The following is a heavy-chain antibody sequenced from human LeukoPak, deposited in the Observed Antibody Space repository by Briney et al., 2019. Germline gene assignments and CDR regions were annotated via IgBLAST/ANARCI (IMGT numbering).Heavy chain of an antibody. CDR2: ISGSGGST. Sequence: PGGSLRLSCAASGFTFSSYAMSWVRQAPGKGLEWVSAISGSGGSTYYADSVKGRFTISRDNSKNTLYLQMNSLRAEDTAVYYCANLYDSSGTGIDYWGQGTLVNVSS. V-gene: IGHV3-23*01. CDR3: ANLYDSSGTGIDY. J-gene: IGHJ4*02. D-gene: IGHD3-22*01. CDR1: GFTFSSYA.